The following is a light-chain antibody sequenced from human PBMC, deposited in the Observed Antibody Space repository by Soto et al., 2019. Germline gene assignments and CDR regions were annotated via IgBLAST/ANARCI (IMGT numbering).Light chain of an antibody. Sequence: AIRMTQSPSSFSASTGDRVTITCRASQGISSYLAWYQQKPGKAPKLLIYAASTLQSGVPSRFSGSGSGTDFTLTISCLQSEDFETYYCQQYNSYSGTFGRGTKVEI. CDR1: QGISSY. V-gene: IGKV1-8*01. CDR3: QQYNSYSGT. CDR2: AAS. J-gene: IGKJ4*02.